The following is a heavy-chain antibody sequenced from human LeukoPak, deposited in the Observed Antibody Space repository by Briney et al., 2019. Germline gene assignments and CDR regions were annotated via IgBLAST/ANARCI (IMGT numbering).Heavy chain of an antibody. CDR3: AKDSSLYGTSWWGNYFDY. D-gene: IGHD6-13*01. Sequence: GGSLRLSCAASGFTFSSYSMNWVRQAPGKGLEWVSSITSSSSYIYYADSVKGRFTISRDNSKNTLYLQMNSLRAEDTAVYYCAKDSSLYGTSWWGNYFDYWGQGTLVTVSS. J-gene: IGHJ4*02. CDR2: ITSSSSYI. CDR1: GFTFSSYS. V-gene: IGHV3-21*01.